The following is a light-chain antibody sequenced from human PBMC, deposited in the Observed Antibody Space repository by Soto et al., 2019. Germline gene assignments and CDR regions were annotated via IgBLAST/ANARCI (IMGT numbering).Light chain of an antibody. CDR2: EVS. CDR3: SSYTGSSTLV. Sequence: QSALTQPASVSGSPGQSITISCTGTSSDVGGYNYVSWYQQHPGKAPKLMIYEVSNRPSGVSDRFSGSKSGNTASLTISGXXXXXXXXYYCSSYTGSSTLVFGGGTKLTVL. CDR1: SSDVGGYNY. J-gene: IGLJ2*01. V-gene: IGLV2-14*01.